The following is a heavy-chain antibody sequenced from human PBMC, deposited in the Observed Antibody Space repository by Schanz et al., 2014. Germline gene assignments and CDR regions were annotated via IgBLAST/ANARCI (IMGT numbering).Heavy chain of an antibody. D-gene: IGHD3-10*01. V-gene: IGHV3-21*01. CDR2: ITASGDYM. J-gene: IGHJ4*02. Sequence: EVQLVESGGGLVKPGGSLRLSCEASRFTFSSSISHWVLPSPGKCLEWVSSITASGDYMHYADSVKGRFTISRDNARNSLYLQMNNLRVEDTAVYYCARGPDYGSGSYSSYWGQGTLVTVSS. CDR1: RFTFSSSI. CDR3: ARGPDYGSGSYSSY.